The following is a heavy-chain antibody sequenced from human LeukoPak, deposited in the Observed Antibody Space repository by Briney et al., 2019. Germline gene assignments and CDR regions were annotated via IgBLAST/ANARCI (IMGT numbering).Heavy chain of an antibody. Sequence: GGSLRLSCAASGCTFSNYWMHWVRQAPGKGRVWVARIKSDGSTTTYADSVKGRFTISRDNAKNTLYLQTNSLRAEDTAVYYCARDPYYGDADLDYWGQGTLVTVSS. V-gene: IGHV3-74*01. J-gene: IGHJ4*02. CDR3: ARDPYYGDADLDY. CDR1: GCTFSNYW. D-gene: IGHD4-17*01. CDR2: IKSDGSTT.